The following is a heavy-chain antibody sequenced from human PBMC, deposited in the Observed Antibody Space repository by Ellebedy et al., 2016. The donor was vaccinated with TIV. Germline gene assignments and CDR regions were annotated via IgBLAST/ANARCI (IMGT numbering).Heavy chain of an antibody. CDR2: IRSSIISI. Sequence: GESLKISXAASGFTFNTYSMNWVRQAPGKGLEWVAFIRSSIISISYADSVKGRFTISRDDAENSLYLQMNSLRDEDTALYYCARGGAGFDSMNRELSFDSWGQGTLVIVSS. CDR1: GFTFNTYS. J-gene: IGHJ4*02. V-gene: IGHV3-48*02. D-gene: IGHD1-26*01. CDR3: ARGGAGFDSMNRELSFDS.